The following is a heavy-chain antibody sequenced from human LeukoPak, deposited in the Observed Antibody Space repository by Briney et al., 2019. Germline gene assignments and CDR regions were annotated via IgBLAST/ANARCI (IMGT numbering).Heavy chain of an antibody. Sequence: LSCAASGFTFSSYEMNWVRQAPGKGLEWIGEVNHSGSTNYNPSLKSRVTILLDTSKNQFSLNLSSVTAADTAVYYCARRPRGVIIKSWFDSWGQGTLVTVSS. CDR3: ARRPRGVIIKSWFDS. CDR1: GFTFSSYE. CDR2: VNHSGST. J-gene: IGHJ5*01. V-gene: IGHV4-34*01. D-gene: IGHD3-10*01.